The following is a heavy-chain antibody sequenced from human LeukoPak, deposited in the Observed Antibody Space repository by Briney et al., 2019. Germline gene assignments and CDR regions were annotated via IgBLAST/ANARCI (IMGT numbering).Heavy chain of an antibody. Sequence: GGSLRLSCAASGFTFSSYWMHWVRQAPGKGLEWVSRIKSDESSTTYADSVKGRFTISRDNAKNTLYLQMNSLRAEDAAVYYCARATGATYNFDYWGQGTPVTVSS. D-gene: IGHD1-1*01. V-gene: IGHV3-74*01. J-gene: IGHJ4*02. CDR2: IKSDESST. CDR1: GFTFSSYW. CDR3: ARATGATYNFDY.